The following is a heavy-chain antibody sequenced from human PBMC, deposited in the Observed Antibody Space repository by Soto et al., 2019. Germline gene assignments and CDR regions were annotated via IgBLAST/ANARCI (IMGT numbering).Heavy chain of an antibody. V-gene: IGHV3-48*01. CDR1: GLTFTSYS. D-gene: IGHD6-6*01. CDR3: AREESRSSGDDYYGMDV. CDR2: ITSKSTTI. J-gene: IGHJ6*02. Sequence: GGSRRLSCAASGLTFTSYSMNWVRQAPGQGLEWVSYITSKSTTIKYADSVKGRLTVARDNAKNSLYLQLNSRRAEDTAVYYSAREESRSSGDDYYGMDVWGQGTTVTVSS.